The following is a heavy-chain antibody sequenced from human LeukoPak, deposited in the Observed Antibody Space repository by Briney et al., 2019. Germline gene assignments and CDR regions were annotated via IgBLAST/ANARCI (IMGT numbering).Heavy chain of an antibody. V-gene: IGHV3-66*01. CDR3: ARDKGYCSSTSCSRSPWFDP. J-gene: IGHJ5*02. Sequence: GGSLRLSCAASGFTVSSNYMSWVRQAPGKGLEWVSVIYSGGSTYYADSVKGRFTISRDNSKNTLYLQMNSLRAEDTAVYYCARDKGYCSSTSCSRSPWFDPWGQGTLVTVSS. D-gene: IGHD2-2*01. CDR1: GFTVSSNY. CDR2: IYSGGST.